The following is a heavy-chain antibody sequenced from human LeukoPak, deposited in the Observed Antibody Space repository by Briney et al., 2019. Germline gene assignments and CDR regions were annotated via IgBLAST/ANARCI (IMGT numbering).Heavy chain of an antibody. CDR3: VRDESAFDI. V-gene: IGHV1-18*01. CDR1: DYTLIDYD. CDR2: ISGYNGNT. J-gene: IGHJ3*02. Sequence: ASVTVSCKASDYTLIDYDISWVRQAPGQGLEWMGWISGYNGNTNYAQKLQGRVTMTTDTSSTTAYMELRSLRSDDTAMYYCVRDESAFDIWGQGTMVTVSS.